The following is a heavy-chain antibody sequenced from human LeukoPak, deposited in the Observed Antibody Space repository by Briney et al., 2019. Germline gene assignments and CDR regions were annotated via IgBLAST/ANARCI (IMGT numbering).Heavy chain of an antibody. Sequence: PGGSLRLSCAASGFIFSSYAIHWVRQAPGKGLEWVAVISYDGSNKYCADSVKGRFTISRDNSKNTLFLQMNSLRAEDTAVYYCARPYNSGWYGDFDYWGQGTLVTVSS. V-gene: IGHV3-30*04. CDR2: ISYDGSNK. D-gene: IGHD6-19*01. CDR1: GFIFSSYA. J-gene: IGHJ4*02. CDR3: ARPYNSGWYGDFDY.